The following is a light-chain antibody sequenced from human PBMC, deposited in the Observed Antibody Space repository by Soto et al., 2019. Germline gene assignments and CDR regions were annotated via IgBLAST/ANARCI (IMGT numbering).Light chain of an antibody. CDR1: SSDVGGYNY. V-gene: IGLV2-14*01. CDR3: SSYTSSSTLV. Sequence: QSALTQPASVSGSPGQSITISCTGTSSDVGGYNYVSWYQQHPGIAPKLMLSEVSNRPSGVSNRFSGSKSGNTASLTISGLQAEDEADYYCSSYTSSSTLVFGGGTKLTVL. CDR2: EVS. J-gene: IGLJ2*01.